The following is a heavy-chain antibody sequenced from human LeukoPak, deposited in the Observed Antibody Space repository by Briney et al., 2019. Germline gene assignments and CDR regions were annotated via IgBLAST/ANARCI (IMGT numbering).Heavy chain of an antibody. Sequence: SETLSLTCTVSGVSISTYYWSWIRQPPGKGLEWIGYIYYSGSTNYNPSLKSRVTISVDTSKNQFSLKLNSVTAADTAVYYCARWYYYDSSDGFSGFDIWGQGTMVTVSS. CDR1: GVSISTYY. CDR2: IYYSGST. CDR3: ARWYYYDSSDGFSGFDI. J-gene: IGHJ3*02. D-gene: IGHD3-22*01. V-gene: IGHV4-59*01.